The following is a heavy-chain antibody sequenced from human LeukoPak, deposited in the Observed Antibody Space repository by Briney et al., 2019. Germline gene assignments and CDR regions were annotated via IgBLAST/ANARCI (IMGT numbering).Heavy chain of an antibody. CDR3: ARVSVTLGATNYYYYGMDV. V-gene: IGHV4-59*01. CDR2: IYYSGST. CDR1: GGSISSYY. D-gene: IGHD1-26*01. Sequence: TSETLSLTCTVSGGSISSYYWSWIRQPPGKGLEWIGYIYYSGSTNYNPSLKSRVTISVGTSKNQFSLKPSSVTAADTAVYYCARVSVTLGATNYYYYGMDVWGQGTTVTVSS. J-gene: IGHJ6*02.